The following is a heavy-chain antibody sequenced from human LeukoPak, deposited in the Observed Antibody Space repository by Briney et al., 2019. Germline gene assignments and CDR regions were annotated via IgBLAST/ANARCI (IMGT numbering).Heavy chain of an antibody. CDR3: ARVPSYSSYYYYYMDV. Sequence: PSETLSLTCAVYGGSFSGYYWSWIRQPPGKGLEWIGEINHSGSTNYNPSLKSRVTISVDTSKNQFSLKLSSVTAADTAVYYCARVPSYSSYYYYYMDVWGKGTTVTVSS. CDR1: GGSFSGYY. CDR2: INHSGST. J-gene: IGHJ6*03. D-gene: IGHD4-11*01. V-gene: IGHV4-34*01.